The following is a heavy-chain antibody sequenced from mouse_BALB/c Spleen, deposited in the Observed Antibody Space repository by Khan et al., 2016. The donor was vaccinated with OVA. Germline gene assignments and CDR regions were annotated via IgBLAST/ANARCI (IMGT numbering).Heavy chain of an antibody. J-gene: IGHJ2*01. CDR2: IDPPNGNT. CDR3: ARKARK. V-gene: IGHV14-3*02. Sequence: EVQLQQSGAELVKSGATVKLSCTASGLNIKDTYMHWLKQWLEQGLEWIGRIDPPNGNTTYAQKFQGKATITADTSSNTAYLQHNSLTSGDTTSYDCARKARKWGQGTTLTVSS. CDR1: GLNIKDTY.